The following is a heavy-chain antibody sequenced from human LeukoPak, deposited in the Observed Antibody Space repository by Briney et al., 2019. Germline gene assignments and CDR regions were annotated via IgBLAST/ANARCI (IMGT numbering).Heavy chain of an antibody. CDR2: ISAGGGST. CDR1: GFTFSSYA. CDR3: AKRIRDTAMAYFDY. Sequence: GASLRLSCAASGFTFSSYAMSWVRQAPGKGLEWVSAISAGGGSTYYADSVKGRFTISRDISKNTLYLQMNSLRAEDTAVYYCAKRIRDTAMAYFDYWGQGTLVTVSS. J-gene: IGHJ4*02. D-gene: IGHD5-18*01. V-gene: IGHV3-23*01.